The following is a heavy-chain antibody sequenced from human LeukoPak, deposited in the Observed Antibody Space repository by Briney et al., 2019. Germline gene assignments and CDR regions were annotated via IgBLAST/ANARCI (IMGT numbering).Heavy chain of an antibody. J-gene: IGHJ4*02. CDR3: ARVRYFDWLNLDY. Sequence: SETLSLTCAVSGGSISSGGYSWSWIRQPPGKGLEWIGYIYYSGSTYYNPSLKSRVTISVDTSKSQFSLKLSSVTAADTAVYYCARVRYFDWLNLDYWGQGTLVTVSS. CDR1: GGSISSGGYS. V-gene: IGHV4-30-4*07. CDR2: IYYSGST. D-gene: IGHD3-9*01.